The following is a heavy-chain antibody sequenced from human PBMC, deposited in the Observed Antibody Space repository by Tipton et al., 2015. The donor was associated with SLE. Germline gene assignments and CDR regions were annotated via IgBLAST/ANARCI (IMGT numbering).Heavy chain of an antibody. CDR3: ASSPLAAAEGIDY. Sequence: TLSLTCTVSGGSISSYYWSWIRQPAGKGLEWIGRIYTSGRTNYNPSLKNRVTMSVDTSKNQFSLKLSSVTAADTAVYYCASSPLAAAEGIDYWGQGTLVTVSS. V-gene: IGHV4-4*07. J-gene: IGHJ4*02. CDR1: GGSISSYY. D-gene: IGHD6-13*01. CDR2: IYTSGRT.